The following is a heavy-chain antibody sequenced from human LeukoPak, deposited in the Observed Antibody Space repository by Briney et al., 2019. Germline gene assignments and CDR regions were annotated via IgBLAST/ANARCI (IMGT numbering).Heavy chain of an antibody. CDR2: INSDGSST. CDR3: ARGDGAYMVRGVIDY. D-gene: IGHD3-10*01. CDR1: GVTFSSFG. V-gene: IGHV3-74*01. J-gene: IGHJ4*02. Sequence: GGSLRLSCAATGVTFSSFGMHWVRQAPGKGLVWVSRINSDGSSTSYADSVKGRFTISRDNAKNTLYLQMNSLRAEDTAVYYCARGDGAYMVRGVIDYWGQGTLVTVSS.